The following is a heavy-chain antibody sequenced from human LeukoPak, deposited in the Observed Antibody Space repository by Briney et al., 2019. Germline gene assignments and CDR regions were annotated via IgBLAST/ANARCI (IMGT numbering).Heavy chain of an antibody. D-gene: IGHD1-26*01. CDR2: IYYSGST. J-gene: IGHJ4*02. CDR1: GGSISSYY. CDR3: ARDSGGYYFDY. Sequence: SETLSLTCTVSGGSISSYYWSWIRQPPGKGLEWIGYIYYSGSTNYNPSLKSRVTISVDTSKNQFSLKLSSVTAADTAVYYCARDSGGYYFDYWGQGTLVTVSS. V-gene: IGHV4-59*01.